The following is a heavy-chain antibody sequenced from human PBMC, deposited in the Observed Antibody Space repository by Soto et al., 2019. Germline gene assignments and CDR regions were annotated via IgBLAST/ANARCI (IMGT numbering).Heavy chain of an antibody. CDR3: AKLQGADPYYYGMDV. Sequence: GGSLRLSCAASGFTFSSYAMSWVRQAPGKGLEWVSVISGSGGSTDYADSVKGRVTISRDKSKNTLSLQMNSLRAEDTAVYYCAKLQGADPYYYGMDVWGQGTTVTVSS. CDR2: ISGSGGST. V-gene: IGHV3-23*01. J-gene: IGHJ6*02. CDR1: GFTFSSYA.